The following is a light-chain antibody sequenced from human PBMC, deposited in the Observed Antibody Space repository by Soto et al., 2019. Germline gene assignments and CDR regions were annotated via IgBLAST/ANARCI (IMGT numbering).Light chain of an antibody. CDR2: GAS. CDR3: QQYGRFPLT. V-gene: IGKV3-20*01. J-gene: IGKJ4*01. CDR1: QSVSSSY. Sequence: EIVLTQSPGTLSLSPGERATLSCRASQSVSSSYLAWYHQKPGQAPRLLIYGASSRATGIADRFSGSGSGTDFTLTISRLEPEDFAVYYCQQYGRFPLTFGGGTKVDIK.